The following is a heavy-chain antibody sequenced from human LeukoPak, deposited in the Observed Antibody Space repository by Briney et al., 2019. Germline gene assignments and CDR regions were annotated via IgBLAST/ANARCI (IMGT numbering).Heavy chain of an antibody. J-gene: IGHJ4*02. D-gene: IGHD7-27*01. CDR2: IGNNGGGI. CDR1: GFTFSTYT. Sequence: GGSLRLSCAASGFTFSTYTMYWVRHPPGKRLEWVSIIGNNGGGIHYADSVRGRFTISRDNSKNALYLQMNSLRVGDTAVYYCAIDPNWGTHSWGQGVLVTVSS. CDR3: AIDPNWGTHS. V-gene: IGHV3-23*01.